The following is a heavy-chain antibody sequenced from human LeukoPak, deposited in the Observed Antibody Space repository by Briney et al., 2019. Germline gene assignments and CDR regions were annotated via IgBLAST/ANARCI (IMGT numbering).Heavy chain of an antibody. V-gene: IGHV3-23*01. CDR3: ARQGLYYYDSSGPDAFDI. Sequence: GGSLRLSCAASGFTFSIYAMSWVRQAPGKGLQWVSSITSRGESTWYVDSVKGRFTITRDNSENTLYLQMHSLRAEDTAVYYCARQGLYYYDSSGPDAFDIWGQGTMVTVSS. CDR1: GFTFSIYA. CDR2: ITSRGEST. J-gene: IGHJ3*02. D-gene: IGHD3-22*01.